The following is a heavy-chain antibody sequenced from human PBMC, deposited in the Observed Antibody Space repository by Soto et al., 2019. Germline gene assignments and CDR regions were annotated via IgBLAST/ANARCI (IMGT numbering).Heavy chain of an antibody. CDR3: ASHPRSGESRSYYYYYYGMDV. Sequence: APATVSCEASVCTFMSYAISCVRQATGQGLELMGGIIPIFGTANYAQKFQGRVTITADESTSTAYMELSSLRSEDTAVYYCASHPRSGESRSYYYYYYGMDVWGQGTMVTVSS. J-gene: IGHJ6*01. D-gene: IGHD1-26*01. CDR1: VCTFMSYA. V-gene: IGHV1-69*13. CDR2: IIPIFGTA.